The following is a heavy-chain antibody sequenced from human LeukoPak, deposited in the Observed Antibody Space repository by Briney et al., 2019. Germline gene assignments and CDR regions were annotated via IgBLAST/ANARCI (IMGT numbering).Heavy chain of an antibody. Sequence: SQTLSLTCTVSGGSICSYYWSWIRQPAGKGLEWIGRMYTSGSTNANPSLKSRVTMAVDTSKNQFSLKLSAVTAADTAVYYCASTLVYCDGDCYSRWFDPWGQGTLVTVSS. J-gene: IGHJ5*02. CDR1: GGSICSYY. CDR3: ASTLVYCDGDCYSRWFDP. D-gene: IGHD2-21*02. V-gene: IGHV4-4*07. CDR2: MYTSGST.